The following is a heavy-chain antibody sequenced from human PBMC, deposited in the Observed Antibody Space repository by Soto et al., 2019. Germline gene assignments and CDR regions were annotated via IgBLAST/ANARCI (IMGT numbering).Heavy chain of an antibody. CDR2: INPNSGGT. D-gene: IGHD3-22*01. V-gene: IGHV1-2*04. CDR3: ARVYDSSGYYPDYGMDV. CDR1: GYTFTGYY. J-gene: IGHJ6*02. Sequence: GVSVKVSSKASGYTFTGYYMHWVRQTPGQGLEWMGWINPNSGGTNYAQKFQGWVTMTRDTSISTAYMELSRLRSDDTAVYYCARVYDSSGYYPDYGMDVWGQGTTVTVSS.